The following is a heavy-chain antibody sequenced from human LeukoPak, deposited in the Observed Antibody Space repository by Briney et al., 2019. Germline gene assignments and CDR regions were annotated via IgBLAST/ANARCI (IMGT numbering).Heavy chain of an antibody. CDR2: ISYSGCA. Sequence: SVTLSLTCTVSGVSISSSSYFWGWLRQPPGKGLQWIGSISYSGCAYYNPSLKSRVTISVDTSKNQFSLKLSSVTAADTAVYYCARHRGYYDFWSGYYSRYYYYYMDVWGKGTTVTVSS. CDR1: GVSISSSSYF. J-gene: IGHJ6*03. CDR3: ARHRGYYDFWSGYYSRYYYYYMDV. D-gene: IGHD3-3*01. V-gene: IGHV4-39*01.